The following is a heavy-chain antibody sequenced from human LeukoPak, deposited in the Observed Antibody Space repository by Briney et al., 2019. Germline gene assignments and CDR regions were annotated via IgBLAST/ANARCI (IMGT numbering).Heavy chain of an antibody. D-gene: IGHD2-15*01. V-gene: IGHV4-39*01. CDR3: ARRTVVVVVVHHWYFDL. J-gene: IGHJ2*01. CDR1: GGSISSSSDY. CDR2: IHYGGST. Sequence: SETLSLTCTVSGGSISSSSDYWNWIRQPPGKGLEWIGRIHYGGSTYYNPSLKSRVTISVDPSKNQFSLQLSSVTAADTAVYYCARRTVVVVVVHHWYFDLWGRGTLVTVSS.